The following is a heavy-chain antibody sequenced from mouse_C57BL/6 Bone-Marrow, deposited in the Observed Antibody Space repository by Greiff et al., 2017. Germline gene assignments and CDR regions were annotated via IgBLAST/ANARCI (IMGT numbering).Heavy chain of an antibody. CDR3: TGGSYVRFAY. CDR1: GFTFSDAW. J-gene: IGHJ3*01. CDR2: IRNNANNHAT. V-gene: IGHV6-6*01. Sequence: EVMLVESGGGLVQPGGSMKLSCVVSGFTFSDAWMDWVRQSPEKGLEWVAEIRNNANNHATYYAESVKGRFTISRDDSKSSVYLQMNSLRAEDTGIYYCTGGSYVRFAYWGQGTLVTVSA. D-gene: IGHD1-1*02.